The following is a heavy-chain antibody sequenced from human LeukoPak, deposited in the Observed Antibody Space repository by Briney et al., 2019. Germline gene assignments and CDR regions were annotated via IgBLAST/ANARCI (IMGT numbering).Heavy chain of an antibody. Sequence: GGSLRLSCAASGFSFSSYAMSWVRQAPGKGLEWVSVMSGSGGSTYYADSVKGRFTVSRDNSKNTLYLQVNSLRVEDTAVYYCAKVRWDNSGWYYSDSWGQGTLVTVSS. D-gene: IGHD6-19*01. CDR2: MSGSGGST. J-gene: IGHJ4*02. CDR3: AKVRWDNSGWYYSDS. V-gene: IGHV3-23*01. CDR1: GFSFSSYA.